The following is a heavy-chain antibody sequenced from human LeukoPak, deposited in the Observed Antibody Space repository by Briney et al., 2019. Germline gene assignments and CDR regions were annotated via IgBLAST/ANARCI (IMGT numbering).Heavy chain of an antibody. CDR3: ARGHRYCSSTSCYTVYFDY. V-gene: IGHV4-34*01. J-gene: IGHJ4*02. CDR2: INHSGST. Sequence: SETLSLTCAVYGGSFSGYYWSWIRQPPGKGLEWIGEINHSGSTNYNPSLKSRVTISVDTSKNQFSLKLSSVTAADTAVYYCARGHRYCSSTSCYTVYFDYWGQGTLVTVSS. CDR1: GGSFSGYY. D-gene: IGHD2-2*02.